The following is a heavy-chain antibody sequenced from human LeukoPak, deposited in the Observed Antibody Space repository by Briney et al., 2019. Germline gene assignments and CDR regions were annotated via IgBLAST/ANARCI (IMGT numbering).Heavy chain of an antibody. CDR3: AREQGDFWSGYQKYYFDC. V-gene: IGHV4-59*01. Sequence: PSETLSLTCTVSGGSISSYYWSWIRQPPGKGLEWIGYIFYSGSTNYNPSLKSRVTISVDTSKNQFSLKLSSVTAADTAVYYCAREQGDFWSGYQKYYFDCWGQGTLVTVSS. CDR2: IFYSGST. CDR1: GGSISSYY. J-gene: IGHJ4*02. D-gene: IGHD3-3*01.